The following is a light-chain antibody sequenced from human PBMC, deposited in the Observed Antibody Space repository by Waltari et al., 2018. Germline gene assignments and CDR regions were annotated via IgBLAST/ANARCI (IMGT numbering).Light chain of an antibody. Sequence: QSALTQPASVSGSPGQSITIPCTGSSSDVGSSNLDSWYLQHPGKAPKLIIYEVSKRPSGVSNRFSGSKSGNTASLTISGLQAEDEADYYCYSYAGGSVFGTGTKVTVL. CDR3: YSYAGGSV. V-gene: IGLV2-23*02. CDR2: EVS. CDR1: SSDVGSSNL. J-gene: IGLJ1*01.